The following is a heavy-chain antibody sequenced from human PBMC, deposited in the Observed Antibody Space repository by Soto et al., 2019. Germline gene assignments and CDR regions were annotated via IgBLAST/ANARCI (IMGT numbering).Heavy chain of an antibody. CDR3: TRAAYSSSWYPYYYYGMDV. D-gene: IGHD6-13*01. Sequence: GGSLRLSCTASGFTFGDYAMSWFRQAPGKGLEWVGFIRSKAYGGTTEYAASVKGRFTISRDDSKSIAYLQMNSLKTEDTAVYYCTRAAYSSSWYPYYYYGMDVWGQGTTVTVS. CDR2: IRSKAYGGTT. CDR1: GFTFGDYA. V-gene: IGHV3-49*03. J-gene: IGHJ6*02.